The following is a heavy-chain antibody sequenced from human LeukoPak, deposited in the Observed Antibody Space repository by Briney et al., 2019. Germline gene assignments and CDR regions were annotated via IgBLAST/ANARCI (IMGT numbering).Heavy chain of an antibody. D-gene: IGHD1-26*01. J-gene: IGHJ3*02. CDR3: AAPRRGGSYHGFDI. V-gene: IGHV4-61*02. Sequence: PSETLSLTCTVSGGSISSGSYYWSWIRQPTGKGLEWIGRIYTSGSTNYNPSLKSRVTISVDTSKNQFSLKLSSVTAADTAVYYCAAPRRGGSYHGFDIWGQGTMVTVSS. CDR2: IYTSGST. CDR1: GGSISSGSYY.